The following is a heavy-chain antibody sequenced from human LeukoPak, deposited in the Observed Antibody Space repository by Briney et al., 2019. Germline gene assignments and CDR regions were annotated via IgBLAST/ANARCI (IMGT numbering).Heavy chain of an antibody. J-gene: IGHJ6*03. V-gene: IGHV3-21*01. CDR2: ISSSSSYT. D-gene: IGHD5/OR15-5a*01. CDR1: GLTFSTYR. CDR3: ARAPKSSHHYYYYIDV. Sequence: GGSLRLSCAASGLTFSTYRMNWVRQAPGKGLEWVSSISSSSSYTYYADSVKGRFTISRANAKNSLYLQMNSLRAEDTAVYYCARAPKSSHHYYYYIDVWGKGTTVTVSS.